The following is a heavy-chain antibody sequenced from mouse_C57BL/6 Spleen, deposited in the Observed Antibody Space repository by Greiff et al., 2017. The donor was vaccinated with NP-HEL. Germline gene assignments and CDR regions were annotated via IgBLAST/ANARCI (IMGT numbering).Heavy chain of an antibody. CDR1: GYTFTSYD. D-gene: IGHD1-1*01. Sequence: VQLQQSGPELVKPGASVKLSCKASGYTFTSYDINWVKQRPGQGLEWIGWIYPRDGSTKYNAKFKGKATLTVDTSSSTAYMELHSLTSEYSAVYFCARSGDYGSTYAMDYWGQGTSVTVSS. J-gene: IGHJ4*01. V-gene: IGHV1-85*01. CDR2: IYPRDGST. CDR3: ARSGDYGSTYAMDY.